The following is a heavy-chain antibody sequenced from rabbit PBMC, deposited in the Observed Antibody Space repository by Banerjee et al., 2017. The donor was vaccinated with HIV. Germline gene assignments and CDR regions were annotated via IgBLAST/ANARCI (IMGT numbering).Heavy chain of an antibody. J-gene: IGHJ6*01. CDR3: AREDYGMGL. V-gene: IGHV1S45*01. CDR1: GFSFSSSYY. Sequence: QEQLVEHGGDLVKPEGSLTLTCTASGFSFSSSYYMCWVRQAPGKGLEWIACIYAGSSGRIYYASWAKGRFTISKTSSTTVTLQMTSLTAADTATYFCAREDYGMGLWGPGTLVTVS. CDR2: IYAGSSGRI.